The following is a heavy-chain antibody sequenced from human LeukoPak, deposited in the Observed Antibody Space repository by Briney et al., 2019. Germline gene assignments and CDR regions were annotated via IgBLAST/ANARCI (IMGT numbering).Heavy chain of an antibody. CDR3: ARGRLVRADY. CDR1: GGSFSGYY. CDR2: INHSGST. V-gene: IGHV4-34*01. Sequence: PSETLSLTCAVYGGSFSGYYWSWIRQPPGKGLEWIGEINHSGSTNYNPSLKSRVTISVDTSKNQFSLKLSSVTAAVTAVYYCARGRLVRADYWGQGTLVTVSS. D-gene: IGHD3-22*01. J-gene: IGHJ4*02.